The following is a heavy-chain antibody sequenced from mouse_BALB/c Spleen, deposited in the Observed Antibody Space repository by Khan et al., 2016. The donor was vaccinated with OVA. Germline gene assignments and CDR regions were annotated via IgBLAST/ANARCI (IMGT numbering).Heavy chain of an antibody. J-gene: IGHJ3*01. D-gene: IGHD1-1*01. CDR3: ARLAYYYDSEGFAY. CDR1: GFTFSTYG. Sequence: EVKLVESGGDLVKPGGSLKLSCAASGFTFSTYGMSWVRQTPDKRLEWVATVSSGGSYTYYPDSVKGRFTISSDNAKNTLYLQMSSLTSEDTDMFYCARLAYYYDSEGFAYWGQGALVTVSA. V-gene: IGHV5-6*01. CDR2: VSSGGSYT.